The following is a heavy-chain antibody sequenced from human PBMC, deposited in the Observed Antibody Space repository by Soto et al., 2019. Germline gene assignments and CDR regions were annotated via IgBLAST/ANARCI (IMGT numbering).Heavy chain of an antibody. V-gene: IGHV3-7*03. CDR1: GFTFSSYA. CDR2: IKQDGSEK. Sequence: PGGSLRLSCAASGFTFSSYAMHWVRQAPGKGLEWVANIKQDGSEKYYVDSVKGRFTISRDNAKNSLYLQMNSLRAEDTAVYYCARLRQDYYDSSGYYFDYWGQGTLVTVSS. D-gene: IGHD3-22*01. J-gene: IGHJ4*02. CDR3: ARLRQDYYDSSGYYFDY.